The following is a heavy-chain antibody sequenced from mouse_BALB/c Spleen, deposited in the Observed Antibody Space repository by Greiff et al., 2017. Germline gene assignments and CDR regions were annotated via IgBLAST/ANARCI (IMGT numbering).Heavy chain of an antibody. Sequence: DVKLQESGPGLVKPSQSLSLTCTVTGYSITSDYAWNWIRQFPGNKLEWMGYISYSGSTSYNPSLKSRISITRDTSKNQFFLQLNSVTTEDTATYYCARDNGSRVYWYFDVWGAGTTVTVSS. V-gene: IGHV3-2*02. CDR3: ARDNGSRVYWYFDV. CDR2: ISYSGST. CDR1: GYSITSDYA. D-gene: IGHD1-1*01. J-gene: IGHJ1*01.